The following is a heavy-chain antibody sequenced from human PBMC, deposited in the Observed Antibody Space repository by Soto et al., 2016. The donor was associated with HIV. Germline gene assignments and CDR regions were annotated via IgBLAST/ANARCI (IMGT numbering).Heavy chain of an antibody. CDR3: ARGGEIXATYDWYFDL. V-gene: IGHV1-2*02. CDR2: INPKSGGT. Sequence: QVQLVQSGAEVKKPGASVKVSCKAFGYTFTGYYIHWVRQVPGQGLEWMGWINPKSGGTNHAQKLQDRVTVTRDTSINTAYMELSSLTSADTAMYYCARGGEIXATYDWYFDLWGLAPWSLFP. CDR1: GYTFTGYY. D-gene: IGHD5-12*01. J-gene: IGHJ2*01.